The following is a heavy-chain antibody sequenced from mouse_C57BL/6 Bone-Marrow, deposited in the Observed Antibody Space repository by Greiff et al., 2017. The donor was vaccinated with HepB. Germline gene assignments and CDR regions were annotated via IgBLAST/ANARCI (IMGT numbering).Heavy chain of an antibody. Sequence: VQLKQSGPELVKPGASVKISCKASGYSFTGYYMNWVKQSPEKSLEWIGEINPSTGGTTYNQKFKAKATLTVDKSSSTAYMQLKSLTSEDSAVYYCARDYRFAYWGQGILVTVSA. J-gene: IGHJ3*01. V-gene: IGHV1-42*01. CDR1: GYSFTGYY. CDR3: ARDYRFAY. D-gene: IGHD2-4*01. CDR2: INPSTGGT.